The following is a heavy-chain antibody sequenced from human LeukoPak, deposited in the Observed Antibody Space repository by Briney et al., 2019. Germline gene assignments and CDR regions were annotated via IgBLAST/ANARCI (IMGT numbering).Heavy chain of an antibody. CDR1: GFTLSTYW. J-gene: IGHJ5*01. Sequence: GGSQRLSCAASGFTLSTYWMHWVRQAPGKGLVWVSRINSEGSSTTYADSVKGRFTISRDNAKNILYLQMNSLRAEDTAVYHCARDPAPQGWFDSWGQGTLVTVSS. V-gene: IGHV3-74*01. CDR2: INSEGSST. CDR3: ARDPAPQGWFDS.